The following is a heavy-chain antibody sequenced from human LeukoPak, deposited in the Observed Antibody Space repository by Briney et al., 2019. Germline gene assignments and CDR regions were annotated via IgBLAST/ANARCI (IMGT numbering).Heavy chain of an antibody. D-gene: IGHD6-13*01. CDR1: GFTFSSYS. CDR2: ISSSSSYI. J-gene: IGHJ4*02. V-gene: IGHV3-21*03. Sequence: GGSLRLSCAASGFTFSSYSMNWVRQAPGKGLEWVSSISSSSSYIYYADSVKGRFTISRDNAKNSLYLQMNSLKTEDTAVYYCIRDFGIAIPYYFDYWGQGTLVTLSS. CDR3: IRDFGIAIPYYFDY.